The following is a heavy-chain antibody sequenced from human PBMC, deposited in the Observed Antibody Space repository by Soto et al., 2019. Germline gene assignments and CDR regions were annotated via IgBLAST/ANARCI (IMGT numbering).Heavy chain of an antibody. D-gene: IGHD6-6*01. CDR1: GGSFSGYY. CDR2: INHSGST. CDR3: AKQAFIPARRYYYMDV. V-gene: IGHV4-34*01. Sequence: SETLSLTCAVYGGSFSGYYWSWIRQPPGKGLEWIGEINHSGSTNYNPSLKSRVTISVDTSKNQFSLKLSSVTAADTAVYYCAKQAFIPARRYYYMDVWGKGTTVTVSS. J-gene: IGHJ6*03.